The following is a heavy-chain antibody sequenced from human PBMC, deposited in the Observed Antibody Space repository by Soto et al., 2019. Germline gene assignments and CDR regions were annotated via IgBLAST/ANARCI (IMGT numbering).Heavy chain of an antibody. CDR3: AREGYCSGGSCYSVPVFDY. CDR1: GFTFSSYG. CDR2: IWYDGSNK. Sequence: QVQLVESGGGVVQPGRSLRLSCAASGFTFSSYGMHWVRQAPGTGLEWVAVIWYDGSNKYYADSVKGRFTISRDNSKKTLYLKMNSMRAEDTAVYYCAREGYCSGGSCYSVPVFDYWGQGTLVTVSS. V-gene: IGHV3-33*01. J-gene: IGHJ4*02. D-gene: IGHD2-15*01.